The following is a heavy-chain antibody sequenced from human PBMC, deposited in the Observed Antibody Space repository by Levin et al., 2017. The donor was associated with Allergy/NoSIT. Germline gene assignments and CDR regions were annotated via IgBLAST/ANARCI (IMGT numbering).Heavy chain of an antibody. CDR3: AKSPTYYYGSGSSFSLYYDYGMDV. CDR1: GFTFSNYG. V-gene: IGHV3-30*18. J-gene: IGHJ6*02. D-gene: IGHD3-10*01. CDR2: ISYDGSYK. Sequence: GESLKISCAVSGFTFSNYGMYWVRQAPGKGLEWVAVISYDGSYKYYADSVKGRFTISRDNSKNTLYLQLNSLRAEDTAVYYCAKSPTYYYGSGSSFSLYYDYGMDVWGQGTTVTVSS.